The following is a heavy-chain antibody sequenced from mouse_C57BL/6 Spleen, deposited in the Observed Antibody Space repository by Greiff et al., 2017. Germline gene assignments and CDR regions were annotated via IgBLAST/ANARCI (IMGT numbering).Heavy chain of an antibody. V-gene: IGHV5-9-1*02. Sequence: EVMLVESGEGLVKPGGSLKLSCAASGFTFSSYAMSWVRQTPEKRLEWVAYISSGGDYIYYADTVKGRFTISRDNARNTLYLQMSSLKSEDTAMYYCTREENYYGSSHYYAMDYWGQGTSVTVSS. D-gene: IGHD1-1*01. CDR1: GFTFSSYA. J-gene: IGHJ4*01. CDR3: TREENYYGSSHYYAMDY. CDR2: ISSGGDYI.